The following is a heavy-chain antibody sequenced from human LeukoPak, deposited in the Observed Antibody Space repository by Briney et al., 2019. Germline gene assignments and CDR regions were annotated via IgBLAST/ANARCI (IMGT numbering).Heavy chain of an antibody. V-gene: IGHV5-51*01. Sequence: GESPKISCKGSGYSFTSCWIGWVRPIPGKGLEWMGIIYPGDSEIRYSPSFQGQVTISADKSLSTAYLHWSSLKASDTAMDGWARHTRVSPFDYWGQGTLVTVSS. CDR1: GYSFTSCW. CDR3: ARHTRVSPFDY. J-gene: IGHJ4*02. CDR2: IYPGDSEI.